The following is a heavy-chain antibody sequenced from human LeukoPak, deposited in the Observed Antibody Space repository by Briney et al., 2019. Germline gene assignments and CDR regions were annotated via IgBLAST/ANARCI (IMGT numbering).Heavy chain of an antibody. D-gene: IGHD1-14*01. V-gene: IGHV4-39*01. CDR2: IYYSGST. Sequence: SETLSLTCTVSGGSISSSSYYWGWIRQPSGKGLEWIGSIYYSGSTYYNPSLKSRVTISVDTSKNQFSLKLSSVTAADTAVYYCARHREPEPPGYWGQGTLVTVSS. CDR3: ARHREPEPPGY. J-gene: IGHJ4*02. CDR1: GGSISSSSYY.